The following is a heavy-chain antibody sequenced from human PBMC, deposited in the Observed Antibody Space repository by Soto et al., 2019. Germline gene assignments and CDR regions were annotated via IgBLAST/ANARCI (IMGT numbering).Heavy chain of an antibody. CDR1: GFSLNDSGVG. CDR3: ARNPPVYGSGNYFGFHFDS. J-gene: IGHJ4*02. V-gene: IGHV2-5*02. Sequence: QITLKESGPTLVKPTQTLTLTCTFSGFSLNDSGVGVGWIRQPPGKALEWLALIFWDDEKRYRPSLRSRLAISKDTSNNQVVLTMHNMDPVDTATYFCARNPPVYGSGNYFGFHFDSWGQGTLVTVSS. D-gene: IGHD3-10*01. CDR2: IFWDDEK.